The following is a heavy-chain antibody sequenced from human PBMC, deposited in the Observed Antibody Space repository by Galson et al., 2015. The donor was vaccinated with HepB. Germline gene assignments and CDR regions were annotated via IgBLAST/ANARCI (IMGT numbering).Heavy chain of an antibody. CDR2: IWYDGSNK. V-gene: IGHV3-33*06. Sequence: SLRLSCAASGFTFSSYGMHWVRQAPGKGLEWVAVIWYDGSNKYYADSVKGRFTISRDSSKNTLYLQMNSLRAEDTAVYYCAKDANSSNWYNWFDPWGQGTLVTVSS. CDR1: GFTFSSYG. J-gene: IGHJ5*02. CDR3: AKDANSSNWYNWFDP. D-gene: IGHD6-13*01.